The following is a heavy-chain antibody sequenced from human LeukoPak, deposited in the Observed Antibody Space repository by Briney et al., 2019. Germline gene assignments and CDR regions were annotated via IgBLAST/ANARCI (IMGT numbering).Heavy chain of an antibody. D-gene: IGHD5-18*01. CDR3: AKSPPPDTAMEYYFDY. V-gene: IGHV3-23*01. CDR1: GFTFSSYA. J-gene: IGHJ4*02. CDR2: ISGSGGST. Sequence: GGSLRLSCAASGFTFSSYAMSWVRQAPGKGLEWVSAISGSGGSTYYADSVKGRFTISRDNSKNTLYLQMNSLRAEDTAVYYCAKSPPPDTAMEYYFDYWGQGTLVTVSS.